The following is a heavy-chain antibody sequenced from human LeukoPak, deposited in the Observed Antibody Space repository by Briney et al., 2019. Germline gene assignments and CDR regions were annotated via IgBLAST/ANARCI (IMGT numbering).Heavy chain of an antibody. CDR1: GGSISSGPYY. V-gene: IGHV4-61*02. D-gene: IGHD2-21*01. CDR2: IYTSGGT. J-gene: IGHJ6*03. Sequence: SETLSLTCTVSGGSISSGPYYWSWIRQPAGKGLEWIGRIYTSGGTNYNPSLKSRVTMSVDTSKNQFSLKLSSVTAADTAVYYCARVVSHYYYYMDVWGKGTTVTISS. CDR3: ARVVSHYYYYMDV.